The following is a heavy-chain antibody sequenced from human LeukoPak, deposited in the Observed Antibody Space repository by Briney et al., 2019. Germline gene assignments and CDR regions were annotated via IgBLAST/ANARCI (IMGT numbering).Heavy chain of an antibody. V-gene: IGHV1-69*13. CDR2: IIPIFGTA. CDR3: ARDASYSGFDY. CDR1: GGTFSSYA. J-gene: IGHJ4*02. D-gene: IGHD5-12*01. Sequence: ASVKVSCKASGGTFSSYAISWVRQAPGQGLEWMGGIIPIFGTANYAQKLQGRVTITADESTNTAYMELSSLRSEDTAVYYCARDASYSGFDYWGQGTLVTVSS.